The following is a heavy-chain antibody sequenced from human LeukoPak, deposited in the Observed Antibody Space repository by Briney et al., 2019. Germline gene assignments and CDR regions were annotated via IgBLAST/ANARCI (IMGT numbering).Heavy chain of an antibody. CDR3: ARGQGGELVDYYYGMDV. V-gene: IGHV1-69*04. D-gene: IGHD2-15*01. J-gene: IGHJ6*02. CDR1: GGTFSSYV. CDR2: IIPILGIA. Sequence: SVKVSCKASGGTFSSYVINWVRQAPGQGLEWMRRIIPILGIANYAQRFQGRVTITADKSTSTAYMELSSLRSEDTAVYYCARGQGGELVDYYYGMDVWGQGTTVTVSS.